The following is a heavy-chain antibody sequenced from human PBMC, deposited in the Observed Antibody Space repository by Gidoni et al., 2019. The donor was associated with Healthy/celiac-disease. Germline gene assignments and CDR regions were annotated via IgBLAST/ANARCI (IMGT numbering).Heavy chain of an antibody. V-gene: IGHV3-30*18. J-gene: IGHJ4*02. CDR3: AKEHSSGWPPN. D-gene: IGHD6-19*01. CDR2: RSYDGSNK. Sequence: QVQLVESGGCVVQPGRSLSLSCAASGFTFSSYGMHWVRQAPGKGLEWVAVRSYDGSNKYYADSVKGRFTISRDNSKNTLYLQMNSLRAEDTAVYYCAKEHSSGWPPNWGQGTLVTVSS. CDR1: GFTFSSYG.